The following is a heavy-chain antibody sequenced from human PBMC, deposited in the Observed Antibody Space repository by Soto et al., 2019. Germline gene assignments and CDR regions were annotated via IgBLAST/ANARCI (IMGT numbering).Heavy chain of an antibody. V-gene: IGHV3-30*18. CDR3: AKERTYSVASGFDY. Sequence: QVQLVDSGGGVVQPGRSLRLSCAASGFTFTTYSMHWVRRAPGKGLEWVAVISYDGSHAYYADSVKGRFTISRDNSKNTLYLQINSLRAEDTAVYYCAKERTYSVASGFDYWGRGTLVTVSS. D-gene: IGHD1-26*01. CDR1: GFTFTTYS. CDR2: ISYDGSHA. J-gene: IGHJ4*02.